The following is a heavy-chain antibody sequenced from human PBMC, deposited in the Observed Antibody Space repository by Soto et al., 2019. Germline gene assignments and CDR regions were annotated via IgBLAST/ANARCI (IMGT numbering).Heavy chain of an antibody. J-gene: IGHJ5*02. Sequence: ASVKVSCKASGYTFTGYYMHWVRQAPGQGLEWMGWINPNSGGTNYAQKFQGRVTMTRDTSISTAYMELSRLRSDDTAVYYCARGRLRFYDVGADDNWFDPWGQGTLVTVSS. D-gene: IGHD1-26*01. CDR3: ARGRLRFYDVGADDNWFDP. CDR1: GYTFTGYY. V-gene: IGHV1-2*02. CDR2: INPNSGGT.